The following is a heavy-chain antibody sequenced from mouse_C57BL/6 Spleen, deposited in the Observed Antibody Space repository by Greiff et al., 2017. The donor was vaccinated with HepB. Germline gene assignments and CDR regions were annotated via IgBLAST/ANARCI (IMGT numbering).Heavy chain of an antibody. CDR2: IWTGGGT. CDR1: GFSLTSYA. CDR3: ANYDGDYRGFAY. Sequence: VKLMESGPGLVAPSQSLSITCTVSGFSLTSYAISWVRQPPGKGLEWLGVIWTGGGTNYNSALKSRLSISKDNSKSQVFLKMNSLQTDDTARYYCANYDGDYRGFAYWGQGTLVTVSA. V-gene: IGHV2-9-1*01. D-gene: IGHD2-3*01. J-gene: IGHJ3*01.